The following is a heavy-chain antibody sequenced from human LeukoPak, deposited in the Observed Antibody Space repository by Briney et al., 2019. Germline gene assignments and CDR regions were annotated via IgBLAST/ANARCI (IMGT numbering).Heavy chain of an antibody. CDR1: GGTFSSYA. V-gene: IGHV1-69*06. CDR3: ASPPRYSYGAGYFDY. D-gene: IGHD5-18*01. Sequence: SVKVSCKASGGTFSSYAISWVRQAPGQGLEWMGGIIPIFGTANYAQKFQGRVTITADKSTSTAYMELSSLRSEDTAVYCCASPPRYSYGAGYFDYWGQGTLVTVSS. CDR2: IIPIFGTA. J-gene: IGHJ4*02.